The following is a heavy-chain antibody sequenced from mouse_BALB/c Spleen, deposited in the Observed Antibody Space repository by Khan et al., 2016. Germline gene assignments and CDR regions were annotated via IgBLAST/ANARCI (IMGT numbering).Heavy chain of an antibody. CDR2: ISYSART. D-gene: IGHD1-1*01. J-gene: IGHJ2*01. CDR3: ARTGRIKY. V-gene: IGHV3-2*02. CDR1: GYSITSGYG. Sequence: EVQLQESGPGLVKPSQTLSLTCTVTGYSITSGYGWNWLRPFPGNKLEWMGYISYSARTIYNPSLQSRISITRDTSKNQFFLQLKSVTTEDTATYYCARTGRIKYWGQGTTLTVSS.